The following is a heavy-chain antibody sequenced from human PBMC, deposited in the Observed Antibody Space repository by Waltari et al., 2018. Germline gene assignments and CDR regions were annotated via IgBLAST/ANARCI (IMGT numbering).Heavy chain of an antibody. Sequence: QVQLVQSGAEVKKPGSSVKVSCKASGGTFSSYAISWVRQAPGQGLEWMGGIIPIFGTATYAQKFQGRVTITADESTSTAYMELSSLRAEDTAVYYCARAGGGEIFDYGDYVFPFDYWGQGTLVTVSS. CDR2: IIPIFGTA. CDR3: ARAGGGEIFDYGDYVFPFDY. CDR1: GGTFSSYA. V-gene: IGHV1-69*13. J-gene: IGHJ4*02. D-gene: IGHD4-17*01.